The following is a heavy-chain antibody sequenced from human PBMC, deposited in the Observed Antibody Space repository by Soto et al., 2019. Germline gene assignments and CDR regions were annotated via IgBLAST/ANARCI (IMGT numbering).Heavy chain of an antibody. Sequence: QVQLQQSGPGLVKPSQTLSLTCAISGDSVSSNSAAWNWIRQSPSRGLEWLGRTYYRSKWYNDYAVSVKSRITITTETSKNQFTLQLKSVTPEDTAVYYCAREGGGIAVAGTGGFDYWGQGTLVTVSS. V-gene: IGHV6-1*01. CDR1: GDSVSSNSAA. CDR2: TYYRSKWYN. D-gene: IGHD6-19*01. CDR3: AREGGGIAVAGTGGFDY. J-gene: IGHJ4*02.